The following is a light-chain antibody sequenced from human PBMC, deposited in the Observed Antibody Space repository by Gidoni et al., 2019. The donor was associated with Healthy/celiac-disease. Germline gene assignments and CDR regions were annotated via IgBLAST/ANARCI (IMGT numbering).Light chain of an antibody. V-gene: IGLV1-44*01. Sequence: QSVLTQPPSPSGTPGQRVTISCSGSSSNIGSNTVNWYQQLPGTAPKRLIYSNNQRPSGVPDRFSGSKSGTSASLAISGLQSEDEADYYCAAWDDSLNALFGGGTKLTVL. CDR2: SNN. J-gene: IGLJ2*01. CDR1: SSNIGSNT. CDR3: AAWDDSLNAL.